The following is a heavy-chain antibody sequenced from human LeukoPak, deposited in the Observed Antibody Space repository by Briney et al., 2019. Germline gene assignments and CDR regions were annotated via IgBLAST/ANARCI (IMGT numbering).Heavy chain of an antibody. Sequence: PGGSLRLSCAASGFTFSSYSMNWARQAPGKGLEGVSSISNSVSYIYYADSVKRRFTISRDNAKNSLYLQMNSLRAEDTAVYYCARPSYGGNSPNDYWGQGTLVTVSS. V-gene: IGHV3-21*01. CDR2: ISNSVSYI. D-gene: IGHD4-23*01. J-gene: IGHJ4*02. CDR3: ARPSYGGNSPNDY. CDR1: GFTFSSYS.